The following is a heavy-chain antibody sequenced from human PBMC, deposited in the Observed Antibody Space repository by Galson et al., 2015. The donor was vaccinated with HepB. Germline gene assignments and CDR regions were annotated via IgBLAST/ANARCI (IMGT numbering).Heavy chain of an antibody. D-gene: IGHD4-17*01. Sequence: SLRLSCAASGFTFSSYGMHWVRQAPGKGLEWVAVIWYDGSNKYYADSVKGRFTISRDNSKNTLYLQMNSLRAEDTAVYYCARETYGNWFDPWGQGTLVTVSS. CDR3: ARETYGNWFDP. V-gene: IGHV3-33*08. CDR1: GFTFSSYG. J-gene: IGHJ5*02. CDR2: IWYDGSNK.